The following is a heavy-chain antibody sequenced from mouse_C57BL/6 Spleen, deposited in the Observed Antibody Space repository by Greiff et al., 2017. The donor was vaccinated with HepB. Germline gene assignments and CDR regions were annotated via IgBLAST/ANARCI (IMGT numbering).Heavy chain of an antibody. CDR3: ARGILRFDY. D-gene: IGHD1-1*01. J-gene: IGHJ2*01. CDR2: IYPGDGDT. Sequence: VQLQQSGPELVKPGASVKISCKASGYTFSSSWMNWVKQRPGKGLEWIGRIYPGDGDTNYNGKFKGKATLTADKSSSKAYMQLSSLTSEDSAVYFCARGILRFDYWGQGTTLTVSS. CDR1: GYTFSSSW. V-gene: IGHV1-82*01.